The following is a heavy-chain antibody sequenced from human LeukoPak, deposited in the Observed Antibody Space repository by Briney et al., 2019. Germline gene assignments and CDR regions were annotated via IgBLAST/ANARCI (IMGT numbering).Heavy chain of an antibody. Sequence: GGSLRLSCAASGFTFSSYEMNWVRQAPGKGLEWVSYISSSGSTIYYADSVKGRLTISRDNAKNSLYLQMNSLRAEDTAVYYCARDVPWFDPWGQGTLVTVSS. V-gene: IGHV3-48*03. CDR1: GFTFSSYE. CDR3: ARDVPWFDP. J-gene: IGHJ5*02. CDR2: ISSSGSTI. D-gene: IGHD3-10*02.